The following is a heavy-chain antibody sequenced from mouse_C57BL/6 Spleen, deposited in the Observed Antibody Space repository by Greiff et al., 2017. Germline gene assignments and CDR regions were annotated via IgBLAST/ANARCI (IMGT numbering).Heavy chain of an antibody. CDR2: INPSNGGT. D-gene: IGHD2-12*01. J-gene: IGHJ4*01. CDR1: GYTFTSYW. Sequence: QVQLQQSGTELVKPGASVKLSCKASGYTFTSYWMHWVKQRPGQGLEWIGNINPSNGGTNYNEKFKSKATLTVDKSSSTAYMQLSSLTSEDSAVYYCSRWGYSSTPMDYWGQGTSVTVSS. V-gene: IGHV1-53*01. CDR3: SRWGYSSTPMDY.